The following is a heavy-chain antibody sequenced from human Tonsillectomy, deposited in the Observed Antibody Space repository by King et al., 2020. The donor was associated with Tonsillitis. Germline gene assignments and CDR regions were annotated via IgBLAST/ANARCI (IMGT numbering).Heavy chain of an antibody. CDR1: GFTFSRYG. D-gene: IGHD6-19*01. CDR2: IWYDGSNK. V-gene: IGHV3-33*08. CDR3: TRSVGAVAEDYFDY. Sequence: VQLVESGGGVVQPGTSLRLSCAASGFTFSRYGMHWVRQAPGKGLEWVAVIWYDGSNKYYADSVKGRFTISRDNSKNTLYLQMNSLRAEDTAVYYCTRSVGAVAEDYFDYWGQGTLVAVSS. J-gene: IGHJ4*02.